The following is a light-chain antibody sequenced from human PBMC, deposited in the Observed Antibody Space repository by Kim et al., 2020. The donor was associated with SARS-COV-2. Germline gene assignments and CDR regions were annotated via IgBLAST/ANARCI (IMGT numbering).Light chain of an antibody. J-gene: IGKJ2*02. V-gene: IGKV3-20*01. CDR1: QSVAGDY. CDR3: QQYGTSPCT. CDR2: DAS. Sequence: IVLTQSPGTLSVFPGETATLSCRASQSVAGDYFAWYQQKPGQAPRLLIFDASTRATGISDRFSGSGSGTDFSLTISRLEPEDFAVYYCQQYGTSPCTFGQGTNLEIK.